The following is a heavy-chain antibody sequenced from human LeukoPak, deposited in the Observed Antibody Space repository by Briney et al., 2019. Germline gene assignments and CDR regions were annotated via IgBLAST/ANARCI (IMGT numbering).Heavy chain of an antibody. D-gene: IGHD2-8*02. Sequence: GGSLRLSCAASGFRLSDYGMTWVRQAPGKGLEWVSAISGGATSTYYADSVKGRFTISRDNSKNTLYLQMSSLRADDTAVYYCAKDSLVATYWGQGTLVTVSS. CDR3: AKDSLVATY. V-gene: IGHV3-23*01. CDR1: GFRLSDYG. CDR2: ISGGATST. J-gene: IGHJ4*02.